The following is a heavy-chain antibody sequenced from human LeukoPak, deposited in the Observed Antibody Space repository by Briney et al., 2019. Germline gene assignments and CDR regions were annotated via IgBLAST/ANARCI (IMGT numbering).Heavy chain of an antibody. V-gene: IGHV4-59*01. D-gene: IGHD5-24*01. J-gene: IGHJ2*01. CDR3: AREVEMATIGYFDL. Sequence: PSETLSLTCTVSGGSISSYYWSWIRQPPGKGLEWIGYIYYSGSTNYNPSLKSRVTISVDTSKNQFPLKLSSVTAADTAVYYCAREVEMATIGYFDLWGRGTLVTVSS. CDR1: GGSISSYY. CDR2: IYYSGST.